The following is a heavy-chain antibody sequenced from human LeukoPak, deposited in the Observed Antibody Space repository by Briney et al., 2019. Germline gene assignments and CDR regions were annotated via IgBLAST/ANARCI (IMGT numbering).Heavy chain of an antibody. CDR2: IYYSGST. CDR3: ARYVWGSYPTFEDY. CDR1: GGSISSYY. V-gene: IGHV4-59*01. D-gene: IGHD3-16*02. J-gene: IGHJ4*02. Sequence: SETLSLTCTVSGGSISSYYWCWIRQPPGKGLEWIAYIYYSGSTNYNPSLKSRVTISVDTSKNQFSLKLSSVTAADTAVYYCARYVWGSYPTFEDYWGQGTLVTVSS.